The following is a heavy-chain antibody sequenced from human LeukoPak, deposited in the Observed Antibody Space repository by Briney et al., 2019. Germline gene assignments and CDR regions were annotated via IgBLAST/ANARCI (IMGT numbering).Heavy chain of an antibody. Sequence: ASVKVSCKASGYTFTGYYMHWVRQAPGQGLEWMGWINPNSGGTNYAQKFQGRVTMTRDTSISTAYMELSRLRSDDTAVYYCARGGPPPDIVVVPAARKSNLGRMSSLAYYYYYYMDVWGKGTTVTVSS. D-gene: IGHD2-2*01. J-gene: IGHJ6*03. CDR3: ARGGPPPDIVVVPAARKSNLGRMSSLAYYYYYYMDV. CDR1: GYTFTGYY. CDR2: INPNSGGT. V-gene: IGHV1-2*02.